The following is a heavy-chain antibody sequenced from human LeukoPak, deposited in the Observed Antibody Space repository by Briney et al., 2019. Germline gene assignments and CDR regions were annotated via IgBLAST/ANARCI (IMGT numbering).Heavy chain of an antibody. Sequence: KSSETLSLTCTVSGGSISSSSYYWGWIRQPPGKGLEWIGSIYYSGSTYYNPSLKSRVTISVDTSKNQFSLKLSSVTAADTAVYYCARGHKWELLADAFDIWGQGTMVTVSS. D-gene: IGHD1-26*01. CDR3: ARGHKWELLADAFDI. V-gene: IGHV4-39*07. CDR2: IYYSGST. J-gene: IGHJ3*02. CDR1: GGSISSSSYY.